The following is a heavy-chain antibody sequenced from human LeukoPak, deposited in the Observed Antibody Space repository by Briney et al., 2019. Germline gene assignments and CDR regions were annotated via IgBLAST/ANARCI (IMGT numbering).Heavy chain of an antibody. V-gene: IGHV4-59*01. D-gene: IGHD6-25*01. CDR1: GGSISSYY. Sequence: PSETLSLTCTVSGGSISSYYWSWIRQPPGKGLELIGYIYYRRSTNYNPSLKSRVTISVDTSKNQFSLKLTSVTAADTAVYYCASSATNNWLDYWGQGTLVTVSS. CDR2: IYYRRST. J-gene: IGHJ5*01. CDR3: ASSATNNWLDY.